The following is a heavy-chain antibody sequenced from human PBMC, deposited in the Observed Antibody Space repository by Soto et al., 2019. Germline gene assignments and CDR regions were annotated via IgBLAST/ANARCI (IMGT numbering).Heavy chain of an antibody. J-gene: IGHJ6*02. CDR1: GGSISSYY. D-gene: IGHD3-22*01. V-gene: IGHV4-59*12. CDR3: AREGREDSSGYYYYYYGMDV. CDR2: IYYSGST. Sequence: PSETLSLTCTVSGGSISSYYWSWIRQPPGKGLEWIGYIYYSGSTNYNPSLKSRVTISVDTSKNQFSLKLSSVTAADTAVYYCAREGREDSSGYYYYYYGMDVWGQGTTVTVSS.